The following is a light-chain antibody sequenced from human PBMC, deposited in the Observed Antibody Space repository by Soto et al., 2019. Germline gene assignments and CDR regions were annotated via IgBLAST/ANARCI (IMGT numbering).Light chain of an antibody. CDR2: AAS. V-gene: IGKV1-39*01. CDR3: QQSYSSPFT. Sequence: DIRMTQSPSSLSASVGDRVTITCRASQSISSYLNWYQQKPGKAPNLLIYAASSLQSGVPSKFSDSGSGTDFTLTISSLQPEDFATYYCQQSYSSPFTFGPGTKVDIK. J-gene: IGKJ3*01. CDR1: QSISSY.